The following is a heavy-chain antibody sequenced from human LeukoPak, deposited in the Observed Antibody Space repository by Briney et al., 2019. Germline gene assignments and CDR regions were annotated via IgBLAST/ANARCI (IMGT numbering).Heavy chain of an antibody. J-gene: IGHJ6*04. CDR2: IYPGDSDT. V-gene: IGHV5-51*01. CDR1: GYSFTSYW. CDR3: ARWGAITSPGSDYGMDV. Sequence: GEALKISFKGSGYSFTSYWIGWGRQMPGKGLEGMGIIYPGDSDTRYSPSFQGQVTISPDKSISTAYLQWSSLKASDTAMYYCARWGAITSPGSDYGMDVWGKGTTVTVSS. D-gene: IGHD1-26*01.